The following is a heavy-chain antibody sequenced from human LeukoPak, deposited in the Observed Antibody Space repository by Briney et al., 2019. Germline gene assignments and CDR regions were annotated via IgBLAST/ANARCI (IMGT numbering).Heavy chain of an antibody. Sequence: GGSLRLSCAVSGFPFSTYGMHWVRQAPGKGLEWVGIIWYDGSDKYYGDSVKGRFTISRDNSKNTLYLQMNSLRAEDTAVYYCTILAVAGDFDYWGQGTLVTVSS. J-gene: IGHJ4*02. D-gene: IGHD6-19*01. CDR1: GFPFSTYG. V-gene: IGHV3-33*01. CDR3: TILAVAGDFDY. CDR2: IWYDGSDK.